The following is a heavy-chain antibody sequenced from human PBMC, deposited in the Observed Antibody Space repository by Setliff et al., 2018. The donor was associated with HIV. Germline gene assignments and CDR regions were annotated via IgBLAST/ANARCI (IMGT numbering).Heavy chain of an antibody. Sequence: PGGSLRLSCAASGFTFSKYWMSWVRQAPGKGLEWVASVNPDGSEASSVGSMKGRFTVSRDNAKNSLSLQMNSLRVEDTAVYYCADPSSGYWGQGTLVTVSS. V-gene: IGHV3-7*01. CDR2: VNPDGSEA. J-gene: IGHJ4*02. D-gene: IGHD3-10*01. CDR3: ADPSSGY. CDR1: GFTFSKYW.